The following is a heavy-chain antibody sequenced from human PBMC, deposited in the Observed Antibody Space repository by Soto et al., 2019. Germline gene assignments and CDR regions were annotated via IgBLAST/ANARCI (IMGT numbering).Heavy chain of an antibody. CDR1: GYTFSSYA. CDR2: IIPIFGTA. Sequence: GASVKVSCKASGYTFSSYAISWVRQAPGQGLEWMGGIIPIFGTANYAQKFQGRVTITADKSTSTAYMELSSLRSEDTAVYYCAGSWIQLWLLDYWGQGTLVTV. CDR3: AGSWIQLWLLDY. D-gene: IGHD5-18*01. J-gene: IGHJ4*02. V-gene: IGHV1-69*06.